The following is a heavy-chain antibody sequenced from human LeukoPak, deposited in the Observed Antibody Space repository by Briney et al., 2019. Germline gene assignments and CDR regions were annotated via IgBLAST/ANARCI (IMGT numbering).Heavy chain of an antibody. CDR2: IYSSGST. CDR3: ARARGRLLLIDY. CDR1: GGSFNNYY. D-gene: IGHD2-15*01. V-gene: IGHV4-4*07. J-gene: IGHJ4*02. Sequence: SETLSLTCTVSGGSFNNYYWNWIRQPAGKGLEWIGRIYSSGSTDYNPSLKSRVTMSVDTSKNQFSLNLTSVAAADSAVYYCARARGRLLLIDYWGQGTLVTVSS.